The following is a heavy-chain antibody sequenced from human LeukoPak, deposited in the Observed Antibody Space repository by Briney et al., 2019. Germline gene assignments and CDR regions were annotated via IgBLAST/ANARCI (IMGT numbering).Heavy chain of an antibody. V-gene: IGHV3-21*01. CDR3: ARDGWVDY. CDR1: GFTFNSYS. CDR2: IGSSSHYM. J-gene: IGHJ4*02. D-gene: IGHD6-19*01. Sequence: PGGSPRLSCAASGFTFNSYSMNWVRQAPGKGLEWVSSIGSSSHYMYHADSVKGRFTISRDNANNSLYLQMNSLRAEDTAVYYCARDGWVDYWGQGTLVTVSS.